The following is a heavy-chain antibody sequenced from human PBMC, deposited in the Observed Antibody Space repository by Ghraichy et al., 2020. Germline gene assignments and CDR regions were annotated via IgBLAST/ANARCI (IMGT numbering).Heavy chain of an antibody. CDR1: GGSISSGGYY. CDR2: IYSSGST. CDR3: ARGIEEGRKYYYYYGMDV. J-gene: IGHJ6*02. Sequence: SETLSLTCTVSGGSISSGGYYWSWIRQHPGKGLEWIGYIYSSGSTYYNPSLKSRVTISVDTSKNQFSLKLSSVTAADTAVYYCARGIEEGRKYYYYYGMDVWGQGTPVTVSS. V-gene: IGHV4-31*03. D-gene: IGHD2-21*01.